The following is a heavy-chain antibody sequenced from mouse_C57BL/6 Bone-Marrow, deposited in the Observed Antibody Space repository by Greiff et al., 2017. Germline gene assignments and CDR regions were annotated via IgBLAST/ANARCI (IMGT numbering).Heavy chain of an antibody. CDR3: TRWGLRGAWFAY. V-gene: IGHV1-5*01. D-gene: IGHD2-4*01. Sequence: VHLQQSGTVLARPGASVKMSCKTSGYTFTSYWMHWVKQRPGQGLEWIGAIYPGNSDTSYNQKFKGKAKLTAVTSASTAYMELSSLTNEDSAVYYCTRWGLRGAWFAYWGQGTLVTVSA. CDR1: GYTFTSYW. CDR2: IYPGNSDT. J-gene: IGHJ3*01.